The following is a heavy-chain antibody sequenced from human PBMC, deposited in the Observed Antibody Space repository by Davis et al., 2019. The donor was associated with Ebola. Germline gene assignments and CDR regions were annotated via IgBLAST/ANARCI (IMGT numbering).Heavy chain of an antibody. D-gene: IGHD5-12*01. CDR2: IIPFFHSA. J-gene: IGHJ4*02. V-gene: IGHV1-69*05. CDR3: AIAPGGGYYFDY. CDR1: GGTFSDYS. Sequence: SVKVSCKASGGTFSDYSINWVRQAPGQGLEWMGAIIPFFHSANYAPKFQGRVTITRDTSASTAYMELSSLRSEDTAVYYCAIAPGGGYYFDYWGQGTLVTVSS.